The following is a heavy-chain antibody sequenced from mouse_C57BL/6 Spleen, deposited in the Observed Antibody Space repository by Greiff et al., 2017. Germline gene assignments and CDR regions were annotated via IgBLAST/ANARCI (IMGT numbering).Heavy chain of an antibody. Sequence: VQLQQSVAELVRPGASVKLSCTASGFNIKNTYMHWVKQRPEQGLEWIGRIDPANGNTKYAPKFQGKATITADTSSNTAYLQLSSLTSEDTAIYYCASVRLIYYGTGDYAMDYWGQGTSVTVSS. CDR3: ASVRLIYYGTGDYAMDY. CDR1: GFNIKNTY. J-gene: IGHJ4*01. V-gene: IGHV14-3*01. CDR2: IDPANGNT. D-gene: IGHD2-1*01.